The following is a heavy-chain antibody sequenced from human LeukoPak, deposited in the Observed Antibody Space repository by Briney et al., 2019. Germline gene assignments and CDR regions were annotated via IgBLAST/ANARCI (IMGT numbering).Heavy chain of an antibody. CDR1: GFTFSSYG. J-gene: IGHJ4*02. Sequence: GGSLRLSCAASGFTFSSYGMHWVRQAPGKGLEWVAVIWYDGTNKYYADSVEGRFTISRDNSKNTLYLQMNSLRAEDTAVYYCARTRYNSGGGDYWGQGTRVTVSP. V-gene: IGHV3-33*08. D-gene: IGHD6-19*01. CDR2: IWYDGTNK. CDR3: ARTRYNSGGGDY.